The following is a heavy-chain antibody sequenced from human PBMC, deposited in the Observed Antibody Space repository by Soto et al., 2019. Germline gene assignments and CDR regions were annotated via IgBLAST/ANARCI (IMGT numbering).Heavy chain of an antibody. J-gene: IGHJ6*02. CDR3: ARDKVGYYDSSGYYRVSVPPDYYYGMDV. CDR2: IIPIFGTA. V-gene: IGHV1-69*01. CDR1: GGTFSIYA. Sequence: QVQLVQSGAEVKKPGSSVKVSCKASGGTFSIYAISCVRQAPGQGLEWMGGIIPIFGTANYAQKFQGRVTIAADESTSTAYMELSSLRSEDTAVYYCARDKVGYYDSSGYYRVSVPPDYYYGMDVWGQGTTVTVSS. D-gene: IGHD3-22*01.